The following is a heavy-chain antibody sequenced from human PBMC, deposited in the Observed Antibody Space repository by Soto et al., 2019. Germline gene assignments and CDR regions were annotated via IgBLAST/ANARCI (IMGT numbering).Heavy chain of an antibody. Sequence: ASVKVSCKASGYTFTSYDIHWVRQAPGQGLEWLGGIAPYNVNTHYAQKLQGRVTMTTDTSTSTAYMELRSLRSDDTAVYYCARKYIRSSWFDPWGQGTLVTVSS. CDR1: GYTFTSYD. V-gene: IGHV1-18*01. CDR3: ARKYIRSSWFDP. J-gene: IGHJ5*02. D-gene: IGHD6-6*01. CDR2: IAPYNVNT.